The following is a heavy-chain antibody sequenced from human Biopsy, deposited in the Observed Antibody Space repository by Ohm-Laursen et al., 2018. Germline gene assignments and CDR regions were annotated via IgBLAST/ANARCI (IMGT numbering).Heavy chain of an antibody. CDR1: GYTFTSYY. J-gene: IGHJ4*02. CDR3: ARGPRGLVVITTTALYFDY. V-gene: IGHV1-46*01. D-gene: IGHD3-22*01. CDR2: INPNNDNT. Sequence: SLKVSCKASGYTFTSYYLHWVRQAPGQGLEWMGRINPNNDNTAYAQKFQGRITMTKDTSTSTVYMDLSSLTFDDSAVYYCARGPRGLVVITTTALYFDYWGQGNLVTVSS.